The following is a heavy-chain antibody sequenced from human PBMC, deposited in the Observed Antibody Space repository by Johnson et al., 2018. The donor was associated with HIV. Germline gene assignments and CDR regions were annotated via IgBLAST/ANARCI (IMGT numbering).Heavy chain of an antibody. CDR2: IGTAGDT. CDR1: GFTFSSYA. Sequence: VQLVESGGGLKQPGGSLRLSCAASGFTFSSYAMHWVRQATGKGLEWVSTIGTAGDTYYPGSVKGRFTVSREDAKNSLYLQMNSLRAGDTALYYCARAVCRGGRCYSHDAFDIWGQGTIVTVSS. J-gene: IGHJ3*02. CDR3: ARAVCRGGRCYSHDAFDI. D-gene: IGHD2-15*01. V-gene: IGHV3-13*01.